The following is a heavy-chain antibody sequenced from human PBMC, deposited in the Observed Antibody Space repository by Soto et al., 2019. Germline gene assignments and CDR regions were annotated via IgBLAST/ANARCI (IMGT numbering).Heavy chain of an antibody. CDR2: IGTAGDT. J-gene: IGHJ4*02. CDR3: ARDGVYGSLSY. CDR1: GFTFSSYD. Sequence: EVQLVESGGGLVQPGGSLRLSCAASGFTFSSYDMHWVRQATGKGLEWVSAIGTAGDTYYPGSVKGRFTISRENAKNSLYLQTNSLSAGDTAVYYCARDGVYGSLSYWGQGTVVTVSS. V-gene: IGHV3-13*01. D-gene: IGHD2-8*01.